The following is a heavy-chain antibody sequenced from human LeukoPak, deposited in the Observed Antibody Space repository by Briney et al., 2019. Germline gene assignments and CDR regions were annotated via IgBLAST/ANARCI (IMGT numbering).Heavy chain of an antibody. CDR3: AIGYCSSTSCFALDY. CDR2: IYPGDSDT. CDR1: GYSFTSYW. Sequence: GESLKISCKGSGYSFTSYWIGWVRQMPGKGLEWMGLIYPGDSDTRYSPSFQGQVTISADKSISTAYLQWSSLKASDTAMYYCAIGYCSSTSCFALDYWGQGTLVTVSS. D-gene: IGHD2-2*01. J-gene: IGHJ4*02. V-gene: IGHV5-51*01.